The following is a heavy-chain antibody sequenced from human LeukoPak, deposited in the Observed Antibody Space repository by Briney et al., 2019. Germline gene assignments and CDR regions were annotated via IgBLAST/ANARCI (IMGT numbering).Heavy chain of an antibody. CDR2: IYYSGST. CDR1: GGSISSSSYY. V-gene: IGHV4-39*01. CDR3: ARPHIVVVPAASYAFDI. Sequence: PSETLSLTCTVSGGSISSSSYYWGWIRQPPGKGLEWIGSIYYSGSTYYNPSLKSRVTISVDTSKNQFSLKLSSVTAADTAVYYCARPHIVVVPAASYAFDIWGQGTMVTVSS. J-gene: IGHJ3*02. D-gene: IGHD2-2*01.